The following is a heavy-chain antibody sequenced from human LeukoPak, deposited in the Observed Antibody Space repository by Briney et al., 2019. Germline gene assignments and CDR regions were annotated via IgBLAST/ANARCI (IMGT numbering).Heavy chain of an antibody. D-gene: IGHD3-22*01. CDR2: IYYSGST. CDR1: GGSISSYY. Sequence: PSETLSLTCTVSGGSISSYYGNWIRQPPGKGLEWIGYIYYSGSTNYNPSLKSRVTISVDTSKNQFSLKLSSVTAADPAVYYCARGADSSGYYSIFYFDYWGQGTLVTVSS. V-gene: IGHV4-59*01. J-gene: IGHJ4*02. CDR3: ARGADSSGYYSIFYFDY.